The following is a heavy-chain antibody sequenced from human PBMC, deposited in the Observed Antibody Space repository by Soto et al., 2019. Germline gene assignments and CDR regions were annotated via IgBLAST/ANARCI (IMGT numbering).Heavy chain of an antibody. CDR1: GFTFSSYA. J-gene: IGHJ4*02. CDR3: AKDLPLRYSGYDYFDY. D-gene: IGHD5-12*01. CDR2: ISGSGGST. Sequence: GGSLRLSCAASGFTFSSYAVSWVRQAPGKGLEWVSAISGSGGSTYYADSVKGRFTISRDNSKNTLYLQMNSLRAEDTAVYYCAKDLPLRYSGYDYFDYWGQGTLVTVSS. V-gene: IGHV3-23*01.